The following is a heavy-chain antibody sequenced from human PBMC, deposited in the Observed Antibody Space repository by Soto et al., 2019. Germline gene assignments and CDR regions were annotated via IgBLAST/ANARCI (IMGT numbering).Heavy chain of an antibody. CDR1: GGSISSSSYY. J-gene: IGHJ5*02. CDR2: IYYSGST. D-gene: IGHD3-22*01. V-gene: IGHV4-31*03. Sequence: SETLSLTCTVSGGSISSSSYYWTWIRQHPGKGLEWMGHIYYSGSTTYSPSLKSRVTMSVDTSKNLFSLKLSSVTAADTALYYCARGYYYDSNGYIGFVPWCQRTLVSVSS. CDR3: ARGYYYDSNGYIGFVP.